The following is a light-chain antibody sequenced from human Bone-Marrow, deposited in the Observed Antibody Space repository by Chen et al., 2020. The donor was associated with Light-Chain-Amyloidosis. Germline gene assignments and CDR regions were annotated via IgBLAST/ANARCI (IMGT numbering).Light chain of an antibody. CDR2: EVS. CDR1: SSDVGGYNF. CDR3: NSYAVTYDFV. V-gene: IGLV2-8*01. J-gene: IGLJ1*01. Sequence: QSVLTQLPSASGSPGQSVTIHCSGTSSDVGGYNFVSWYQQHPGKALKLLIYEVSKRPSGVPDPFSGSKSGNTATLTVSRLQAEDEADYYCNSYAVTYDFVFGTGTKVTVL.